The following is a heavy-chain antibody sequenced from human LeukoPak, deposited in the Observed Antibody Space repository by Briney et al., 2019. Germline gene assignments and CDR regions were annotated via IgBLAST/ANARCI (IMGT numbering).Heavy chain of an antibody. D-gene: IGHD2-15*01. V-gene: IGHV3-66*01. CDR2: LYSGGYT. CDR1: GGSISSFY. CDR3: ARWSCSTGSCGERVQYNWFDS. J-gene: IGHJ5*01. Sequence: ETLSLICTVSGGSISSFYWSWIRQPPGKGLEWVSVLYSGGYTHYADSVKGRFTISRDNSKNTLYLQMYSLRAEDTAVYYCARWSCSTGSCGERVQYNWFDSWGQGTLVTVSS.